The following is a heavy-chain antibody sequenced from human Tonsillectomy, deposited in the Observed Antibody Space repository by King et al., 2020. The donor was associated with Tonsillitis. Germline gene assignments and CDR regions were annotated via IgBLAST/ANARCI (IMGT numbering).Heavy chain of an antibody. V-gene: IGHV4-59*01. CDR3: AREGRTPQGYFDL. J-gene: IGHJ2*01. CDR2: IYYSGST. CDR1: GGSISTYY. Sequence: VQLQESGPGLVKPSETLSLTCTVSGGSISTYYWSWIRQPPGQGLEWIGYIYYSGSTNYNPSLKSQVTISVDTSKNQFSLKLSSVTAADTAVYYCAREGRTPQGYFDLWGRGTLVTVSS. D-gene: IGHD3-10*01.